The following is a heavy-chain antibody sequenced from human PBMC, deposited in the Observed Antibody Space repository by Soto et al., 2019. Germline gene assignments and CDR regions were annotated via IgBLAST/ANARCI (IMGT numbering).Heavy chain of an antibody. CDR1: GFTFGSYF. D-gene: IGHD1-1*01. J-gene: IGHJ6*02. CDR3: AKDLHWYGMDV. CDR2: INKDGGRT. V-gene: IGHV3-23*01. Sequence: EVQLLESGGGLVQPGEYLRLSCAASGFTFGSYFMNWVRQAPGKGPEWVSDINKDGGRTHYADSVRGRFTISRDNSRNTLYLQMNRLRAEDTALYYCAKDLHWYGMDVWGQGTTVTVSS.